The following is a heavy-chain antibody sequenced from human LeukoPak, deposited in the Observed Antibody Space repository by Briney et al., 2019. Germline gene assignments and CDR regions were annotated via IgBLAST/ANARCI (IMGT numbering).Heavy chain of an antibody. D-gene: IGHD1-1*01. CDR2: INPRGDAT. CDR3: AREGQQLKHFDY. Sequence: GASVKACCKASGNTFIGYWIHWMRQAPGQGLEWMGAINPRGDATIGAQKFQGRVTTTRDTSTSTVYMELSSLRSEDTAVYYCAREGQQLKHFDYWGQGTLVTVSS. CDR1: GNTFIGYW. V-gene: IGHV1-46*01. J-gene: IGHJ4*02.